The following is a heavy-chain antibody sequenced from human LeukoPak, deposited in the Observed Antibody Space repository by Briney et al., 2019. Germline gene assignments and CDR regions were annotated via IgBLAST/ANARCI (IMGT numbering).Heavy chain of an antibody. Sequence: GGSLRLSCAASGLTFSSYTMNWVRQAPGEGLEWVSSISSSSGHIYYADSVKGRFTISRDNSKNTLYLQMNSLRAEDTAVYYCAREARLKGYYWGQGTLVTVSS. J-gene: IGHJ4*02. CDR1: GLTFSSYT. V-gene: IGHV3-21*01. CDR3: AREARLKGYY. CDR2: ISSSSGHI. D-gene: IGHD1-26*01.